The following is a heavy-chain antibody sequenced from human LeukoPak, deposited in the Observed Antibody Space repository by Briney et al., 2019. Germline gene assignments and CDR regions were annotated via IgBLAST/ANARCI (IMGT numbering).Heavy chain of an antibody. D-gene: IGHD2-2*01. CDR2: IYTSGST. J-gene: IGHJ6*03. CDR3: ARDIVVVPAATHYYYYYMDV. V-gene: IGHV4-4*07. Sequence: SETLSLTCTVSGGSISSYYWSWIRQPAGKGLEWIARIYTSGSTNYNPYLKSRVTMSVDTSKNQFSLKLSSVTAADTAVYYCARDIVVVPAATHYYYYYMDVWGKGTTVTVSS. CDR1: GGSISSYY.